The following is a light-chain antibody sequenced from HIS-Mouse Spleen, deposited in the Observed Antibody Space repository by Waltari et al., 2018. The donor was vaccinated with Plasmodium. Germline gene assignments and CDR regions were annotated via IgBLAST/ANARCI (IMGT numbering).Light chain of an antibody. J-gene: IGLJ3*02. CDR1: TGAVTSGYY. CDR3: LLYYGGARV. Sequence: QTVVTQEPSLTLSPGGTVPLTCASSTGAVTSGYYPNWFQQKPGQAPRALIYSTSNKPPWTPARFSGSRLGGKAALTLSGVQPEDEAEYYCLLYYGGARVFGGGTKLTVL. V-gene: IGLV7-43*01. CDR2: STS.